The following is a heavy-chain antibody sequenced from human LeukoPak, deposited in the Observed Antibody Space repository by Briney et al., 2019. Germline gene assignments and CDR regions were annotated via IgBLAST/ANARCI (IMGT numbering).Heavy chain of an antibody. V-gene: IGHV3-48*01. CDR1: GFTFSSYS. D-gene: IGHD1-26*01. J-gene: IGHJ4*02. CDR3: ARARAGTYYPYYFDY. CDR2: ISSSTSTT. Sequence: PGGSLRLSCAASGFTFSSYSINWVRQAPGKGLEWVSYISSSTSTTYYADSVKGRFTISRDNAKNSLYLQMNSPRAEDTAVYYCARARAGTYYPYYFDYWGQGTLVTVSS.